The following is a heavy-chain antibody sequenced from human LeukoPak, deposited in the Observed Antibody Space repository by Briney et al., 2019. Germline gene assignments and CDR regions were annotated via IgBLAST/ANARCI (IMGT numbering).Heavy chain of an antibody. CDR1: GFTFSSYG. CDR2: IRYDGSKK. J-gene: IGHJ4*02. V-gene: IGHV3-30*02. Sequence: PGGSLRLSCAASGFTFSSYGMHWVRQAPGKELEWVAFIRYDGSKKYYADSVKGRFTISRDNSKNTLYLQMNSLRAEDTAVYYCVRDRGWYHFDLWGQGTLVTVSS. D-gene: IGHD3-10*01. CDR3: VRDRGWYHFDL.